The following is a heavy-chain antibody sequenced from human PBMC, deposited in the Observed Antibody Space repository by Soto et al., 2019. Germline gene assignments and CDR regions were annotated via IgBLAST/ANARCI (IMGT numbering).Heavy chain of an antibody. V-gene: IGHV4-39*01. CDR1: GGSISSSSSY. CDR2: IYYSGST. D-gene: IGHD5-18*01. J-gene: IGHJ4*02. Sequence: QLQLQESGPGLVKPSETLSLTCTVSGGSISSSSSYWGWIRQPPGKGLEWIGSIYYSGSTYYNPSLKSRITLSAGATQSQFALKLSSVTAADTAVYYCARGRGDSAMADYWGQGTLVTVSS. CDR3: ARGRGDSAMADY.